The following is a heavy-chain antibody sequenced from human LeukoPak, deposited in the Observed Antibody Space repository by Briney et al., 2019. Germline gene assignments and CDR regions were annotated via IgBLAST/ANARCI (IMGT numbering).Heavy chain of an antibody. CDR3: ARGGGLDV. D-gene: IGHD3-16*01. CDR2: INPEGDST. V-gene: IGHV3-23*01. J-gene: IGHJ6*02. CDR1: GFTFSNYA. Sequence: GGSLRLSCAASGFTFSNYAMAWVRQAPGQGLEWVSSINPEGDSTAYADSMKGRFTIARANSINTLHLQMNNLRAGDTAVYFCARGGGLDVWGQGATVTVSS.